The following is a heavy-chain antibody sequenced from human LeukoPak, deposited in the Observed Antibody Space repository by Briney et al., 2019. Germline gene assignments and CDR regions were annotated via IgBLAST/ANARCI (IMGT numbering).Heavy chain of an antibody. CDR2: IKSKTDGGTT. V-gene: IGHV3-15*01. CDR3: TTYIHGDRIFDY. CDR1: GFTFSNAW. D-gene: IGHD2-21*02. J-gene: IGHJ4*02. Sequence: GGSLRLSXAASGFTFSNAWMSSVRQAPGKGLEWIGRIKSKTDGGTTDYAAPVKGRFTISRDDSKNTLYLQMNSLKTEDTAVYYCTTYIHGDRIFDYWGQGTLVSVSS.